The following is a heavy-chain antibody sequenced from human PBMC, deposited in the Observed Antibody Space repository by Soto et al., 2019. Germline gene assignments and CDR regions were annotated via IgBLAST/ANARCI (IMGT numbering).Heavy chain of an antibody. CDR1: GFTFSSYA. Sequence: GGSLRLSCAASGFTFSSYAMSWVRQAPGKGLEWVSAISGSGGSTYYADSVKGRFTISRDNSKNTLYLQMNSLRAEDTAVYYCAKDFLRQRGATTYYFDYWGQGTLVTVSS. CDR3: AKDFLRQRGATTYYFDY. CDR2: ISGSGGST. V-gene: IGHV3-23*01. D-gene: IGHD1-26*01. J-gene: IGHJ4*02.